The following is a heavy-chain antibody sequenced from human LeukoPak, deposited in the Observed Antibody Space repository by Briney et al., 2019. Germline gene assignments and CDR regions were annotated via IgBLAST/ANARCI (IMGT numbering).Heavy chain of an antibody. V-gene: IGHV3-66*02. CDR3: ARDTGGYNFFGSYFDY. J-gene: IGHJ4*02. D-gene: IGHD5-24*01. Sequence: GGSLRLSCAASGFTVSTNYMSWVRQAPGKGPERVSVIYSGGSTYYADSVKGRFTISRDNSKNTLYLQMNSLRAEDTAVYYCARDTGGYNFFGSYFDYWGQGTLVTVSS. CDR2: IYSGGST. CDR1: GFTVSTNY.